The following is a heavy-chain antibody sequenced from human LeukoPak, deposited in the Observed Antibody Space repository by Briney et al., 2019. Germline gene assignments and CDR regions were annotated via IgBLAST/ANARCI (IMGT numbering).Heavy chain of an antibody. V-gene: IGHV3-53*01. Sequence: GGSLRLSCAASGFTVSDNFMSWVRQAPGKGLEWVSIIYSGGSTYYADSVKGRFTISRDNSKNTLYLQMNSLRAEDTAVYYCAKDLGVVVIAEFDYWGQGTLVTVSS. D-gene: IGHD2-21*01. CDR2: IYSGGST. CDR1: GFTVSDNF. CDR3: AKDLGVVVIAEFDY. J-gene: IGHJ4*02.